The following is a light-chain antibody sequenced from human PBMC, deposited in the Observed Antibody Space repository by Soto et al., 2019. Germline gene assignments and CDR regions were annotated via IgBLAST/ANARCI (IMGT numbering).Light chain of an antibody. V-gene: IGLV2-14*01. CDR3: LSKRGDTTEV. J-gene: IGLJ1*01. Sequence: QPASVSGSPGQSITISCTGTSGDVGGYDYVSWYQQHPGKAPKLIIYEVTNRPSGVSNRFSGSKSGNTASLTISGLQAEDEADYYCLSKRGDTTEVFGTGTKLTVL. CDR2: EVT. CDR1: SGDVGGYDY.